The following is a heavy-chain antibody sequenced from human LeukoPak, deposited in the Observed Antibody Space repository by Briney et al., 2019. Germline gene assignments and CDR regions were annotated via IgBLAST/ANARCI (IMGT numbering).Heavy chain of an antibody. CDR1: GFTFSGYS. CDR3: AKLHGGSSAAYFREDY. CDR2: ISSRGTTI. Sequence: GGSLRLSCAASGFTFSGYSMNWVRQAPGKGLEWVSYISSRGTTIYYADSVKGRFTISRDNSKNTLYPQMNSLRAEDTAVYYCAKLHGGSSAAYFREDYWGQGTLVTVSS. D-gene: IGHD6-6*01. J-gene: IGHJ4*02. V-gene: IGHV3-48*01.